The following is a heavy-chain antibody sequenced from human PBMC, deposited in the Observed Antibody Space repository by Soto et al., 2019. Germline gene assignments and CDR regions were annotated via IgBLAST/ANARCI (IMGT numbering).Heavy chain of an antibody. V-gene: IGHV3-33*01. CDR2: IWYDGSNK. J-gene: IGHJ4*02. Sequence: GGSLRLSCAASGFTFSSYGMHWVRQAPGKGLEWVAVIWYDGSNKYYADSVKGRFTISRDNSKNTLYLQMNSLRAEDTAVYYCARGFLSGYDYSLFTALDYWGQGTLVTVSS. CDR1: GFTFSSYG. CDR3: ARGFLSGYDYSLFTALDY. D-gene: IGHD5-12*01.